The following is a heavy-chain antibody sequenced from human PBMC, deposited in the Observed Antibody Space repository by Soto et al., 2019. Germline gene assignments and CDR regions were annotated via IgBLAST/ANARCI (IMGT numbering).Heavy chain of an antibody. CDR3: ARDPLLWFGELLCAFDI. D-gene: IGHD3-10*01. V-gene: IGHV1-3*01. CDR1: GYTFTSYA. Sequence: ASVKVSCKASGYTFTSYAMHWVRQAPGQRLEWMGWINAGNGNTKYSQKFQGRVTITRDTSASTAYMELSSLRSEDTAVYYCARDPLLWFGELLCAFDIWGQGTMVTVSS. J-gene: IGHJ3*02. CDR2: INAGNGNT.